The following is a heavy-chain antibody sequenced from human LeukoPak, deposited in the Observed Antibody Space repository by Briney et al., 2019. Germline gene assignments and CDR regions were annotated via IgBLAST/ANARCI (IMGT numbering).Heavy chain of an antibody. Sequence: GASVKVSCKASGGTFSSYAISWVRQAPGQGLEWMGGIIPIFGTANYAQKFQGRVTITTDESTSTAYMELSSLRSEDTAVYYCARMMLRGFTGTTSRMDVWGKGTTVTVSS. CDR3: ARMMLRGFTGTTSRMDV. D-gene: IGHD1-1*01. CDR1: GGTFSSYA. J-gene: IGHJ6*04. CDR2: IIPIFGTA. V-gene: IGHV1-69*05.